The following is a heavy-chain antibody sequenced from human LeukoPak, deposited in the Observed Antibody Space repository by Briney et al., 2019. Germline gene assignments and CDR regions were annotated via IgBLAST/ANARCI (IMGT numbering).Heavy chain of an antibody. D-gene: IGHD3-3*01. Sequence: GASVKVACKASGYTFTSYGISWLRQAPGQGLEWMGWISAYNGNTNYAQKLQGRVTMTTDTSTSTAYMELRSLRSDDTAVYYCARGPGGYDFWSITGAFDIWGQGTMVTVSS. CDR3: ARGPGGYDFWSITGAFDI. CDR2: ISAYNGNT. CDR1: GYTFTSYG. V-gene: IGHV1-18*01. J-gene: IGHJ3*02.